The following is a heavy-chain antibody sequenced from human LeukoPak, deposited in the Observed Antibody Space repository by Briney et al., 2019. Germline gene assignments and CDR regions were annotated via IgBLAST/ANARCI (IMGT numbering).Heavy chain of an antibody. CDR3: ARRGNYGDYFDY. D-gene: IGHD4-17*01. CDR2: ISYDGSNK. J-gene: IGHJ4*02. V-gene: IGHV3-30-3*01. Sequence: PGGSLRLSCAASGFTFSSYAMHWVRQAPGKGLEWVAVISYDGSNKYYADSVKGRFTISRDNSKNTLYLQMNSLRAEDTAVYYCARRGNYGDYFDYWGQGTLVTVSS. CDR1: GFTFSSYA.